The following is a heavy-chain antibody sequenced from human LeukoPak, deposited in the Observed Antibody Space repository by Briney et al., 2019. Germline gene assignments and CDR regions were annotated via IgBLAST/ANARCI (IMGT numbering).Heavy chain of an antibody. Sequence: PGGSLRLSCAASGFTFSDYYMSWIRQAPGKGLEWVSYISSSGSTIYYADSVKGRFTISRDNAKNSLYLQMNSLRAEDTAVYYCARADYSGRVYFDYWGQGTLVTVSS. CDR1: GFTFSDYY. V-gene: IGHV3-11*01. D-gene: IGHD3-10*01. CDR2: ISSSGSTI. CDR3: ARADYSGRVYFDY. J-gene: IGHJ4*02.